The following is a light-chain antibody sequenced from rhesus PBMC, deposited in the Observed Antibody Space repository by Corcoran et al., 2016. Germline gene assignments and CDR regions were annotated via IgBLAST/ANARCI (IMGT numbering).Light chain of an antibody. J-gene: IGKJ4*01. V-gene: IGKV1-21*01. CDR2: KAS. Sequence: DIQMTQSPSSLSASVGERVTITCRASQGINNYLSWYQQKQGKAPKPLIYKASSLQSGVPSRFSGSGSGTDFTRTISSLQAEDFATYYCQQYHSAPLTFGGGTKVEIK. CDR3: QQYHSAPLT. CDR1: QGINNY.